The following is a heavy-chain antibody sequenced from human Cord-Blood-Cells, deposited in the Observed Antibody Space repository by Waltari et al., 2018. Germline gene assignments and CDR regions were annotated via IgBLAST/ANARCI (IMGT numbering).Heavy chain of an antibody. CDR1: GGSVSSGSYY. D-gene: IGHD7-27*01. V-gene: IGHV4-61*01. CDR2: IYYSGST. CDR3: ARIIRLGTFDY. J-gene: IGHJ4*02. Sequence: QVQLQESGPGLVKPSETLSLTCTVSGGSVSSGSYYWCWIRQPPGKGLEWIGYIYYSGSTNYNPSLKSRVTISVDTSKNQFSLKLSSVTAADTAVYYCARIIRLGTFDYWGQGTLVTVSS.